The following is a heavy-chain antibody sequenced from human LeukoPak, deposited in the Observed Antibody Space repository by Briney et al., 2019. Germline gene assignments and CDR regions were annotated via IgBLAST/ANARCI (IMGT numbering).Heavy chain of an antibody. V-gene: IGHV4-39*01. CDR2: IYYSGST. Sequence: SETLSLTCTVSGGSISSSSYYWGWLRQPPGKGLEWIGSIYYSGSTYYNPSLKSRVTISVDTSKNQFSLKLSSVTAADTAVYYCARHERGIAAPGYWGQGTLVTVSS. D-gene: IGHD6-6*01. CDR1: GGSISSSSYY. CDR3: ARHERGIAAPGY. J-gene: IGHJ4*02.